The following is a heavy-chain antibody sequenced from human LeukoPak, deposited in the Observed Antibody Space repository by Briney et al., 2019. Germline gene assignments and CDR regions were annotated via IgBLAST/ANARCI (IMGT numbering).Heavy chain of an antibody. CDR3: AKAADIVVVPAAIPYFQH. CDR1: GFTFSSYG. Sequence: GGSLRLSCAASGFTFSSYGMHWVRQAPGKGLEWVAFIRYDGSNKYYADSVKGRFTISRDNSKNTLYLQMNSLRAEDTAVCYCAKAADIVVVPAAIPYFQHWGQGTLVTVSS. V-gene: IGHV3-30*02. D-gene: IGHD2-2*02. CDR2: IRYDGSNK. J-gene: IGHJ1*01.